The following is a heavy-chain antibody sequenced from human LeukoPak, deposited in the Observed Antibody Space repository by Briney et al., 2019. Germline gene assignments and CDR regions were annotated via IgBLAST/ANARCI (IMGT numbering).Heavy chain of an antibody. J-gene: IGHJ4*02. CDR1: GGSISSYY. CDR2: IYYSGNT. V-gene: IGHV4-59*01. Sequence: PSETLSLTCNVSGGSISSYYWSWIRQPPGKGLEWIGDIYYSGNTNYNTSLKSRVTMSVDRPKNQFSLKVTSVTTAGTAVYYCARVLSSSSKVFDCWGQGTLVTVSS. CDR3: ARVLSSSSKVFDC. D-gene: IGHD6-6*01.